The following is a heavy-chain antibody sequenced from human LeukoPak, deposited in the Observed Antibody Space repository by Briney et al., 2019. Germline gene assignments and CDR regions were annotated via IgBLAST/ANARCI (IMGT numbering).Heavy chain of an antibody. D-gene: IGHD3-22*01. CDR2: MNPNSGNS. V-gene: IGHV1-8*03. CDR1: GYTFTRND. J-gene: IGHJ4*02. Sequence: PRASVKVSCKTSGYTFTRNDINWVRQATGQGLEWMGWMNPNSGNSGYAQKFQGRVTITRDNSISTAYMELNSLTSEDTAVYYCARAISDSTGYYAYYFDSWGQGTLVTVSS. CDR3: ARAISDSTGYYAYYFDS.